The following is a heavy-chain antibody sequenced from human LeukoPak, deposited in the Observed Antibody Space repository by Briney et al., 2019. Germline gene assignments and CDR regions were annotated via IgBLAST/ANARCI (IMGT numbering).Heavy chain of an antibody. D-gene: IGHD3-3*01. CDR2: IYYSGST. CDR1: GGSISSSSYY. Sequence: KPSETLSLTCTVSGGSISSSSYYWGWIRQPPGKGLEWIGSIYYSGSTYYNPSLKSRVTISVDTSKNQFSLKLSSVTAADTAVYYCARRFVEAYYDFWSAEDYFDYWGQGTLVTVSS. V-gene: IGHV4-39*01. CDR3: ARRFVEAYYDFWSAEDYFDY. J-gene: IGHJ4*02.